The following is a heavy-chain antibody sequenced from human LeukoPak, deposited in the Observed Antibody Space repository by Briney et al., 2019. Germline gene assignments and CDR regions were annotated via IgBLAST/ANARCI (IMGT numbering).Heavy chain of an antibody. D-gene: IGHD6-19*01. J-gene: IGHJ6*03. Sequence: GGSLRLPCAASGFTFTTYTMNWVRQAPGKGLEWVSSISSSGDYKYYADSVKGRFTISRDNAKNSLDLQMNSLRAEDMAVYYCARDSDSSGWLDYYMDVWGKGTTVIISS. CDR1: GFTFTTYT. CDR3: ARDSDSSGWLDYYMDV. V-gene: IGHV3-21*01. CDR2: ISSSGDYK.